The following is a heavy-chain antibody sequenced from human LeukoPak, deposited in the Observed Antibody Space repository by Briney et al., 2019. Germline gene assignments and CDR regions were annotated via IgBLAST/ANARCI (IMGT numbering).Heavy chain of an antibody. CDR3: ARRRCSSADP. J-gene: IGHJ5*02. D-gene: IGHD6-19*01. V-gene: IGHV4-61*02. CDR2: IYTSGST. Sequence: SETLSLTCTVSGGSISSGSYYWSWIRQPAGKGLEWIERIYTSGSTNYNPSLKSRVTISVDKSKNQFSLKLSSVTAADTAVYYCARRRCSSADPWGQGTLVTVSS. CDR1: GGSISSGSYY.